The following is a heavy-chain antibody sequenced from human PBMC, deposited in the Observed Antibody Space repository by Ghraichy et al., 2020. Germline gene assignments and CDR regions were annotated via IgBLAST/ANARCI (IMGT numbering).Heavy chain of an antibody. CDR2: ISWDGGST. Sequence: GGSLRLSCAASGFTFDDYAMHWVRQAPGKGLEWVSLISWDGGSTYYADSVKGRFTISRDNSKNSLYLQMNSLRAEDTALYYCAKDNDYDILTGPIDYWGQGTLVTVSS. CDR1: GFTFDDYA. V-gene: IGHV3-43D*03. CDR3: AKDNDYDILTGPIDY. D-gene: IGHD3-9*01. J-gene: IGHJ4*02.